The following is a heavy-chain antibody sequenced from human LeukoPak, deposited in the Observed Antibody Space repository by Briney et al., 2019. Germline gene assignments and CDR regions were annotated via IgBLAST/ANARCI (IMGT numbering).Heavy chain of an antibody. CDR1: GFTFTKYW. CDR2: IKQDGSDK. Sequence: GGSLRLSCAASGFTFTKYWMTWVRQAPGKGLEWVGNIKQDGSDKNYMDSVKGRFTISRDNTKNSVYLQMSSLRAEDTAVYYCALRTTVVTPFDWGQGTLVTVSS. J-gene: IGHJ4*02. D-gene: IGHD4-23*01. V-gene: IGHV3-7*01. CDR3: ALRTTVVTPFD.